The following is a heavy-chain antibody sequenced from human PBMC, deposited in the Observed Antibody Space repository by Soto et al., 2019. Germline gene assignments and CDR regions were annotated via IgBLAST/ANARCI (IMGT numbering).Heavy chain of an antibody. CDR2: ISGSGGST. J-gene: IGHJ4*02. D-gene: IGHD3-3*01. CDR1: GFTFSSYA. V-gene: IGHV3-23*01. Sequence: EVQLLESGGGLVQPGGSLRLSCAASGFTFSSYAMSWVRQAPGKGLEWVSAISGSGGSTYYADSVKGRFTISRDNSKNTLYLQMNSLRAEDTAVYYCAKDRRITIFGVDPFDYWGQGTLVTVSS. CDR3: AKDRRITIFGVDPFDY.